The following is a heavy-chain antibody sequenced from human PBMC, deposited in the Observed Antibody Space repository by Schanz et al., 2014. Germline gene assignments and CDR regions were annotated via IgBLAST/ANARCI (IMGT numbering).Heavy chain of an antibody. CDR3: ARSGVDV. V-gene: IGHV3-21*02. J-gene: IGHJ6*02. Sequence: EVQLVESGGGLVQPGGSLRLSCAASGFTYSSYWMHWVRQAPGKGLEWVSCITGGSTTYTYYADSVRGRFTISRDNAKSSVYLQMNSLRAEDTAVYYCARSGVDVWGQGTTVTVSS. CDR2: ITGGSTTYT. CDR1: GFTYSSYW. D-gene: IGHD3-10*01.